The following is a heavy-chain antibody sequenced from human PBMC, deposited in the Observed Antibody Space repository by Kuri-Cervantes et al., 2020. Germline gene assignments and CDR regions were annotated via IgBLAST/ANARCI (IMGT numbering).Heavy chain of an antibody. V-gene: IGHV4-4*02. D-gene: IGHD6-6*01. J-gene: IGHJ6*03. Sequence: SETLSLTCVVSGDSISSGTWWSWVRQPPGKGLEWIGEINHSGSTNYNPSLKSRVTISVDTSKNQFSLKLSSVTAADTAVYYCARLATARPPYYYYYYMDVWGKGTTVTVSS. CDR1: GDSISSGTW. CDR2: INHSGST. CDR3: ARLATARPPYYYYYYMDV.